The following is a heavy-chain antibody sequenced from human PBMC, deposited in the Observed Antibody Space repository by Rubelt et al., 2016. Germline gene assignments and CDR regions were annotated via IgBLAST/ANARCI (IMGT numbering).Heavy chain of an antibody. D-gene: IGHD1-7*01. V-gene: IGHV3-48*01. CDR3: ARGRSGTPLFFDI. J-gene: IGHJ3*02. Sequence: EVQLVESGGGLVQPGGSLRLSCVASGFTFSSYSMNWVRQAPGKGLEWVSYISTSSTTIYYADSVRGRFTISRDNAKNSLYLQLSSLRIEDTAVYYCARGRSGTPLFFDIWGQGTMVTVSS. CDR1: GFTFSSYS. CDR2: ISTSSTTI.